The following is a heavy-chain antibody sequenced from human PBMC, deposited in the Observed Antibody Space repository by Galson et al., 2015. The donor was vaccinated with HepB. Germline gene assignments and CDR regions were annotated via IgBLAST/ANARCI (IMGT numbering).Heavy chain of an antibody. CDR1: GYSFTSYG. V-gene: IGHV1-18*04. CDR2: ISAYNGNT. D-gene: IGHD5-12*01. CDR3: ARVPYSGYDYDGYYYYGMDV. Sequence: SVKVSCKASGYSFTSYGISWVRQAPGQGLEWMGWISAYNGNTNYAQKLQGRVTMTTDTSTSTAYMELRSLRSDDTAVYYCARVPYSGYDYDGYYYYGMDVWGQGTTVTVSS. J-gene: IGHJ6*02.